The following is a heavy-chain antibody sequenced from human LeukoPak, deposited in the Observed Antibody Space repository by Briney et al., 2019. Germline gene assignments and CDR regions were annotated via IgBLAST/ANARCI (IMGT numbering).Heavy chain of an antibody. CDR3: ARRNYGGPGGSDFDY. D-gene: IGHD1-7*01. CDR2: ISGSGGGT. V-gene: IGHV3-23*01. J-gene: IGHJ4*02. CDR1: GFTFSSYA. Sequence: GGSLRLSCAASGFTFSSYAMSWVRQAPGKGLEWVSAISGSGGGTYYADSVKGRFTISRDNSKNTLYLQMNSLRAEDTAVYYCARRNYGGPGGSDFDYWGQGTLVTVSS.